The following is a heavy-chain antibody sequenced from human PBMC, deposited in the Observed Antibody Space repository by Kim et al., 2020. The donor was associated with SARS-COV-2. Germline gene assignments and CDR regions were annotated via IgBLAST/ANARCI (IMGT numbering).Heavy chain of an antibody. V-gene: IGHV3-23*01. D-gene: IGHD4-17*01. J-gene: IGHJ4*02. Sequence: ADPVTGRFTISRDNSKNTLYLQMNSLRAEDTAVYFCAKETTTVVTPGVDYWGQGTLVTVSS. CDR3: AKETTTVVTPGVDY.